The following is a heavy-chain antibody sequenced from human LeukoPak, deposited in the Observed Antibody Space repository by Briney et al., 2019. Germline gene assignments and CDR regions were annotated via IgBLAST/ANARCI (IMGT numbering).Heavy chain of an antibody. CDR3: ARDRSGGYVSYFDS. Sequence: GGSLRLSCAASKFTFSLYNMNWVRQAPGKGLEWVSYISSSSTTIYYADSVKGRFTISRDNAKSSLYLQMNSLRDEDTAVYYCARDRSGGYVSYFDSWGQGTLVTVSS. V-gene: IGHV3-48*02. CDR1: KFTFSLYN. CDR2: ISSSSTTI. D-gene: IGHD3-22*01. J-gene: IGHJ4*02.